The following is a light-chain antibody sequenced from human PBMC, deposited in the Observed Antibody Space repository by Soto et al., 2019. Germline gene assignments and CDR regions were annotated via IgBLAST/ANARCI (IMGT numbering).Light chain of an antibody. J-gene: IGKJ4*01. Sequence: EIVLTQSPATLSLSPGDRATLSCRASQSVSGYFAWYQQKPGQAPRLLIYDASNRATGIPARFSGSGSGTDFTLTISSLEPEDFAVYYCQQRSNWPLTFGGGTKVEIK. CDR1: QSVSGY. CDR3: QQRSNWPLT. V-gene: IGKV3-11*01. CDR2: DAS.